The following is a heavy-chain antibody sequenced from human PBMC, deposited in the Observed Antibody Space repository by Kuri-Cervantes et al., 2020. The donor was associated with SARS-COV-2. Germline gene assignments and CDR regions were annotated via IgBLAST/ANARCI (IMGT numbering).Heavy chain of an antibody. D-gene: IGHD3-9*01. Sequence: GESLKISCAASGFAFSDYYMSWIRQAPGKGLEWGSYISSSGSTIYYADSVKGRFTISRDNAKNSLYLQMNSLRAEDTAVHYCARDQWTYYDILTGYIPSPYGMDVWGQGTTVTVSS. V-gene: IGHV3-11*04. CDR1: GFAFSDYY. J-gene: IGHJ6*02. CDR2: ISSSGSTI. CDR3: ARDQWTYYDILTGYIPSPYGMDV.